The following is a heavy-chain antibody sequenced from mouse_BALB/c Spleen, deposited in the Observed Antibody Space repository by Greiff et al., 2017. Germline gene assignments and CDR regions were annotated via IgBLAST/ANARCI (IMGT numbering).Heavy chain of an antibody. CDR3: ARRVYYYGSSYDAMDY. CDR2: ISSGGGST. D-gene: IGHD1-1*01. J-gene: IGHJ4*01. V-gene: IGHV5-12-1*01. Sequence: EVKLMESGGGLVKPGGSLKLSCAASGFAFSSYDMSWVRQTPEKRLEWVAYISSGGGSTYYPDTVKGRFTISRDNAKNTLYLQMSSLKSEDTAMYYCARRVYYYGSSYDAMDYWGQGTSVTVSS. CDR1: GFAFSSYD.